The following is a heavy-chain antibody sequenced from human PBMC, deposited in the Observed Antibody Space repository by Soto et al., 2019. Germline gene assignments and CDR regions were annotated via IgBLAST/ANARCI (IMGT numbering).Heavy chain of an antibody. Sequence: EVQLVESGGGLVKPGGSLRLSCAASASTFTSYSMNWVRQAPGKGLEWVSSISPSGSYIYYADSVKGRFTISRDNAKNSLYLQMNSLRAEDTAMYYCARGDTATGTDWYFDLWGRGTLVTVSS. D-gene: IGHD4-17*01. J-gene: IGHJ2*01. CDR2: ISPSGSYI. V-gene: IGHV3-21*01. CDR1: ASTFTSYS. CDR3: ARGDTATGTDWYFDL.